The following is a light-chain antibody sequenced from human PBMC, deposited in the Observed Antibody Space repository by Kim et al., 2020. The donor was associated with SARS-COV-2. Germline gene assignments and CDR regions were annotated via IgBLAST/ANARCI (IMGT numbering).Light chain of an antibody. J-gene: IGKJ5*01. CDR3: QQRTNWPT. CDR1: QSVSGY. Sequence: SLSPGQRATLSCRASQSVSGYFAWYQQRPGQAPRLLIYDASNRAAGVPARFSGSGSGTDFTLTISSLAPEDFAIYYCQQRTNWPTFGQGTRLEIK. CDR2: DAS. V-gene: IGKV3-11*01.